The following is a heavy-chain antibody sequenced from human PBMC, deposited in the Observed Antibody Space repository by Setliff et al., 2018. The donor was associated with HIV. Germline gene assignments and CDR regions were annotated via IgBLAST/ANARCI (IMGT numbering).Heavy chain of an antibody. CDR2: INWNSGTL. V-gene: IGHV3-9*01. Sequence: GGSLRLSCAASGFTFDDYAMHWVRQAPGKGLEWVSGINWNSGTLGYADSVKGRFTISRDNAKNSLYLQMNSLRAEDTAVYYCTRDYRNLGFDLWGRGSLVTVSS. CDR3: TRDYRNLGFDL. D-gene: IGHD4-4*01. J-gene: IGHJ2*01. CDR1: GFTFDDYA.